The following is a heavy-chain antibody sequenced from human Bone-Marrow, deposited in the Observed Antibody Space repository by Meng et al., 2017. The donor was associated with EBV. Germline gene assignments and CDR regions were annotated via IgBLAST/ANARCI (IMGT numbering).Heavy chain of an antibody. CDR2: IIPIFGTA. CDR1: GGTFSSYA. CDR3: ARDSDILTGPGGY. Sequence: QVQHGQFGAKVKRPGTSGKVSCKASGGTFSSYAISWVRQAPGQGLEWMGGIIPIFGTANYAQKFQGRVTITADESTSTAYMELSSLRSEDTAVYYCARDSDILTGPGGYWGQGTLVTVSS. V-gene: IGHV1-69*01. D-gene: IGHD3-9*01. J-gene: IGHJ4*02.